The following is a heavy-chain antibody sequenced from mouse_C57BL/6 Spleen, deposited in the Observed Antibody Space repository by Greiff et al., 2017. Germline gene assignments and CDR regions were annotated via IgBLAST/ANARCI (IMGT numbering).Heavy chain of an antibody. D-gene: IGHD3-3*01. CDR1: GYTFTSYW. V-gene: IGHV1-52*01. J-gene: IGHJ2*01. CDR2: IDPSDSET. CDR3: ARGGDGSYYFDY. Sequence: VQLQQPGAELVRPGSSVKLSCKASGYTFTSYWMHWVKQRPIQGLEWIGNIDPSDSETHYNQKFKDKATLTVDKSSSTAYMQLSSLTSEDSAVYYCARGGDGSYYFDYWGQGTTLTVSS.